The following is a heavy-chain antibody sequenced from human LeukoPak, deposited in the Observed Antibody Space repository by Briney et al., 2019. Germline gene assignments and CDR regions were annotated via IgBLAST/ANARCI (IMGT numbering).Heavy chain of an antibody. D-gene: IGHD3-10*01. CDR2: ISSSSSYI. CDR1: GFTFSSYS. Sequence: GGSLRLSCAASGFTFSSYSMNWVRQAPGKGLEWVSSISSSSSYIYYADSVKGRFTISRDNAKNSLYLHMTSLRAEDTAVYYCAKEYRESFDYWGQGTLVTVSP. J-gene: IGHJ4*02. V-gene: IGHV3-21*04. CDR3: AKEYRESFDY.